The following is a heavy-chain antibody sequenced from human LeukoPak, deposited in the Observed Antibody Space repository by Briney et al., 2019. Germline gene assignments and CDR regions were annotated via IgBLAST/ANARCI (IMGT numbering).Heavy chain of an antibody. CDR3: ARRGDITMGGAFDM. CDR1: GFTFSNYW. D-gene: IGHD3-10*01. Sequence: QPGRSLRLSCAASGFTFSNYWMHWVRRAPGKGLEWVSRINSDGSSPTYAESVKGRYTISRDNAKNTLYLQMNSLRVEDTAVYYCARRGDITMGGAFDMWGQGTMVTVSS. CDR2: INSDGSSP. V-gene: IGHV3-74*01. J-gene: IGHJ3*02.